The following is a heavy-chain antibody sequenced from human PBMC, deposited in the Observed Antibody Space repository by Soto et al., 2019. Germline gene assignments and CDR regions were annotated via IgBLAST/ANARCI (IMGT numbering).Heavy chain of an antibody. CDR1: GYTFTSYD. CDR2: MNPNSGNP. V-gene: IGHV1-8*01. Sequence: QVQLVQSGAEVKKPGASVKVSCKASGYTFTSYDINWVRQATGQGLEWMGWMNPNSGNPGYAQKFQGRVTMTRNTSKSTAYMELSSLRSEDTAVYYCARRSRQLWLGGFDYWGQGTLVTVSS. J-gene: IGHJ4*02. D-gene: IGHD5-18*01. CDR3: ARRSRQLWLGGFDY.